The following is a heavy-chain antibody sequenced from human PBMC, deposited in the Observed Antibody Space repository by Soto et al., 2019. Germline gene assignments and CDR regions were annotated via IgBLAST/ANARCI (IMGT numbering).Heavy chain of an antibody. CDR2: ISYDGSNK. Sequence: QVQLVESGGGVVQPGRSLRLSCAASGFTFSSYAMHWVRQAPGKGLEWVAVISYDGSNKYYADSVKGRFTISRDNSKNTLYLQMNSLRAEDTAVYYCARKGCRGGSCYYGYWGQGTLVNVSS. D-gene: IGHD2-15*01. CDR3: ARKGCRGGSCYYGY. J-gene: IGHJ4*02. V-gene: IGHV3-30-3*01. CDR1: GFTFSSYA.